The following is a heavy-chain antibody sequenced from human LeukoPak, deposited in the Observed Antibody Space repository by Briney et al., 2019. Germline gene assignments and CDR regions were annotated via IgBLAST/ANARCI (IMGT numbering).Heavy chain of an antibody. CDR3: ARVAQAPYGMDV. Sequence: SETLSLTCAVYGGSFSGYFWTWIRQPPGKGLEWIGYIYYSGSTNYNPSLKSRVTISVDTSKNQFSLKLSSVTAADTAVYYCARVAQAPYGMDVWGQGTTVTVSS. V-gene: IGHV4-59*01. J-gene: IGHJ6*02. CDR2: IYYSGST. CDR1: GGSFSGYF.